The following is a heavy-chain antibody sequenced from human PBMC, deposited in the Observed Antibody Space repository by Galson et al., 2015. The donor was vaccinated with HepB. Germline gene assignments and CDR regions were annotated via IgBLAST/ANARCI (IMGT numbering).Heavy chain of an antibody. CDR3: TTEWVVVITNPGLDS. J-gene: IGHJ5*01. D-gene: IGHD3-22*01. V-gene: IGHV3-15*07. CDR2: IKSKTDGGTT. Sequence: SLRLSCAASGFTFSNAWMNWVRQAPGKGLEWVGRIKSKTDGGTTDYAAPVKGRFTISRDDSKNTLYLQMNSLKTEDTAVYYCTTEWVVVITNPGLDSWGQRTLVTVSS. CDR1: GFTFSNAW.